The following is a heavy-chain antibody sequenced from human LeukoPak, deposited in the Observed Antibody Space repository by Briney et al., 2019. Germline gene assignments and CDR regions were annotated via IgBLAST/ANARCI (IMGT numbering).Heavy chain of an antibody. CDR3: AKIKPGSSADPFDN. D-gene: IGHD1-26*01. V-gene: IGHV4-38-2*01. CDR1: GYFISSGYY. Sequence: SETLSLTCAVSGYFISSGYYWGWIRQPPEKGLEWIGSIYHSGSTYYNPSLKSRVTISMDTSKNQFSLKLTSVSAADTAVYYCAKIKPGSSADPFDNWGRGTLVTVSS. J-gene: IGHJ4*02. CDR2: IYHSGST.